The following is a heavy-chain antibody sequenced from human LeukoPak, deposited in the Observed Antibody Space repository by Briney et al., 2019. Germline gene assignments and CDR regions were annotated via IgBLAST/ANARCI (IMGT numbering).Heavy chain of an antibody. CDR3: ARSSHHYDSSGSELVN. Sequence: SETLSLTCTVSGGSLSSGDYYWSWIRQPPGKGLEWIGYIYYSGSTYYNPSLKSRVTISVDTSKNQFSLKLSSVTAADTAVYYCARSSHHYDSSGSELVNWGQGTLVTVSS. V-gene: IGHV4-30-4*01. CDR1: GGSLSSGDYY. CDR2: IYYSGST. J-gene: IGHJ4*02. D-gene: IGHD3-22*01.